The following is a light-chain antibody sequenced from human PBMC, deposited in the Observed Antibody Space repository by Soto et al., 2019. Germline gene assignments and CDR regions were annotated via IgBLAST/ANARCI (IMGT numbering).Light chain of an antibody. V-gene: IGLV2-8*01. J-gene: IGLJ1*01. CDR2: EVN. Sequence: QSVLTQPPSASGSPGESVTISCTGTSTDVGGYNYVSWYQRHPGKAPKLIIYEVNKPPSGVPDRFSGSKSGNTASLTVSGLQAEDEADYYCSSYLNYNSEVFGTGTKLTVL. CDR1: STDVGGYNY. CDR3: SSYLNYNSEV.